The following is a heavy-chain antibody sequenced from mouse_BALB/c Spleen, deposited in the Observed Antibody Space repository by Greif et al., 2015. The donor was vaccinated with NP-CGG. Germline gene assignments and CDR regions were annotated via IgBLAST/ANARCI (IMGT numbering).Heavy chain of an antibody. D-gene: IGHD1-1*01. V-gene: IGHV1-7*01. J-gene: IGHJ4*01. CDR3: ARRGTTVVASMDY. CDR2: INPSTGYT. CDR1: GYTFTSYW. Sequence: QVQLQQSGAELAKPGASVKMSCKASGYTFTSYWMHWVKQRPGQGLEWIGYINPSTGYTEYNQKFKDKATLTADKSSSTDYMQLSSLTAEDSAVYYCARRGTTVVASMDYWGQGTSVTVSS.